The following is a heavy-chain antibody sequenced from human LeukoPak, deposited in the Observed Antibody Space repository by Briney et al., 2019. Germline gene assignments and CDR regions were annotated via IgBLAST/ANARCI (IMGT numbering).Heavy chain of an antibody. V-gene: IGHV1-2*02. D-gene: IGHD3-16*02. CDR1: GHTFTGYY. CDR3: ERADSSYTAVDY. Sequence: ASVKVSCKASGHTFTGYYMHWVRQAPGQGLEWMGWINPNSGVTNYAQKFQGRVTMTRDTSISTAYMELSRLRSDDTAVYYCERADSSYTAVDYWGQGTLVTVSS. CDR2: INPNSGVT. J-gene: IGHJ4*02.